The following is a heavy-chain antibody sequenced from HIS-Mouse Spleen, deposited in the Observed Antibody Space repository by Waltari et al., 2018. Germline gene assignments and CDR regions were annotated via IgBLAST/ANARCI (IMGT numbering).Heavy chain of an antibody. Sequence: QVQLVESGGGVVQPGRSLRLSCAASGFTFSSVGRHWCRRAPGKGLEWVAVISYDGSNKYYADSVKGRFTISRDNSKNTLYLQMNSLRAEDTAVYYCAKEYSSSHNWFDPWGQGTLVTVSS. J-gene: IGHJ5*02. D-gene: IGHD6-13*01. CDR2: ISYDGSNK. CDR1: GFTFSSVG. V-gene: IGHV3-30*18. CDR3: AKEYSSSHNWFDP.